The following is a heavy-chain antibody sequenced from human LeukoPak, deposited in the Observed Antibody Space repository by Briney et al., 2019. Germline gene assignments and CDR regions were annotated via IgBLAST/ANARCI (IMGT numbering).Heavy chain of an antibody. Sequence: SETLSLTCTVSGGSISSYYWSWIRQPPGKGLEWIGYIYYSGSTNYNPPLKSRVTISVDTSKNQFSLKLSSVTAADTAVYYCARAYSSSPYYFDYWGQGTLVTVSS. V-gene: IGHV4-59*01. J-gene: IGHJ4*02. CDR2: IYYSGST. CDR1: GGSISSYY. D-gene: IGHD6-6*01. CDR3: ARAYSSSPYYFDY.